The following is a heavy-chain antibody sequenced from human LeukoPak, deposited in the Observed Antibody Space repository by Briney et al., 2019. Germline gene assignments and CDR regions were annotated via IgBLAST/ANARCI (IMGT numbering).Heavy chain of an antibody. CDR3: TREFTSTSGD. J-gene: IGHJ4*02. V-gene: IGHV4-39*02. CDR1: GFTFSIYA. Sequence: GSLRLSCSASGFTFSIYAMSWVRQPPGKGLEWIASIYYTGNTYYNPSLKSRLSISIDASKNYFSLKLSSVTAADTAVYFCTREFTSTSGDWGQGTLVTVSS. D-gene: IGHD1-1*01. CDR2: IYYTGNT.